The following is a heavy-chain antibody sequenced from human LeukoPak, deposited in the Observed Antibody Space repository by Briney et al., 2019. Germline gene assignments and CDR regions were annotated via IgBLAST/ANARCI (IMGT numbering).Heavy chain of an antibody. V-gene: IGHV1-24*01. CDR2: FDPEDGER. D-gene: IGHD7-27*01. CDR3: ATDSMGNDVFDI. CDR1: GHALTELS. J-gene: IGHJ3*02. Sequence: GASVKVSCKVSGHALTELSMYWVRQAPGKGVERMGGFDPEDGERIYAQKFQGRVTMTEDTSTDTAYMELSSLRSGDTAVYYCATDSMGNDVFDIWGQGTMVTVSS.